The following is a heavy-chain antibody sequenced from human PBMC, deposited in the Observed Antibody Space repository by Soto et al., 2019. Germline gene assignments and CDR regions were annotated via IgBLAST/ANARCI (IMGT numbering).Heavy chain of an antibody. D-gene: IGHD3-22*01. V-gene: IGHV3-21*01. CDR3: ARFRPTDDYYDSSGYNYHDY. Sequence: GGSLRLSCAASGFTFSSYSMNWVLQAPGKGLEWVSSISSSSSYIYYADSVKGRFTISRDNAKNSLYLQMNSLRAEDTAVYYCARFRPTDDYYDSSGYNYHDYWGQGTLVTVSS. CDR1: GFTFSSYS. CDR2: ISSSSSYI. J-gene: IGHJ4*02.